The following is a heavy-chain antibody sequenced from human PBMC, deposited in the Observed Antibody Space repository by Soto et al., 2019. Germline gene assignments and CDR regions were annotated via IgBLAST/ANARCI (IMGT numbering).Heavy chain of an antibody. D-gene: IGHD6-19*01. CDR2: IEPSDSYT. Sequence: LGESLKISCKGSGYSFTSYWISWVRQMPGKGLEWMGRIEPSDSYTNYSPSFQGHVTISADKSISTAYLQWSSLKASHTAMYYCARSRPHSSGYYYYGMDVWGQGTTVTVSS. J-gene: IGHJ6*02. CDR3: ARSRPHSSGYYYYGMDV. V-gene: IGHV5-10-1*01. CDR1: GYSFTSYW.